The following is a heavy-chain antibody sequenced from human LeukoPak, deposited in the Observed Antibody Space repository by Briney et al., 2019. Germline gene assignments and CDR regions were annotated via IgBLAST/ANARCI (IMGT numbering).Heavy chain of an antibody. V-gene: IGHV4-59*12. CDR3: ARGGGFGYYPDY. D-gene: IGHD3-22*01. CDR1: GGSISSYY. CDR2: IHYSGST. Sequence: SETLSLTCTVSGGSISSYYWSWIRQPPGKGLEWIGYIHYSGSTNYNPSLKSRVTISVDTSKNQFSLKLSSVTAADTAVYYCARGGGFGYYPDYWGQGTLVTVSS. J-gene: IGHJ4*02.